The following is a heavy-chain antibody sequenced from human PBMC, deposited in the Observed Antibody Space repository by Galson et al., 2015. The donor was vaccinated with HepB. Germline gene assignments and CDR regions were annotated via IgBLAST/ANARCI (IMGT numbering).Heavy chain of an antibody. Sequence: SLRLSCAASGFSVSNNYMSWVRQAPGKGLERVSVIDSGGSTYYADSMKGRFTISRDNSKNTLYLQMSSLRGEDTAVYYCARDQGDDYVNYYYYHGMDVWGQGTTVTVSS. CDR2: IDSGGST. CDR1: GFSVSNNY. CDR3: ARDQGDDYVNYYYYHGMDV. D-gene: IGHD4-17*01. V-gene: IGHV3-66*02. J-gene: IGHJ6*02.